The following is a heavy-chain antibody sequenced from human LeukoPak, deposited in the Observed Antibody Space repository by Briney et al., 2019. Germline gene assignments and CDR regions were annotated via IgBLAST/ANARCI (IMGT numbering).Heavy chain of an antibody. D-gene: IGHD3-10*01. CDR3: ARGEITMVRGVPLDGAFDI. V-gene: IGHV4-59*01. CDR2: IYYSGST. J-gene: IGHJ3*02. Sequence: PPETLSLTCTVSGGSISSYYWSWIRQPPGKGLEWIGYIYYSGSTNYNPSLKSRVTISVDTSKNQFSLKLSSVTAADTAVYYCARGEITMVRGVPLDGAFDIWGQGTMVTVSS. CDR1: GGSISSYY.